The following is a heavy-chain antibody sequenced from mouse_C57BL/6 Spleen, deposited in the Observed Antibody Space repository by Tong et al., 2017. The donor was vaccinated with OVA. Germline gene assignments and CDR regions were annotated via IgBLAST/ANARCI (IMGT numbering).Heavy chain of an antibody. CDR1: GFTFSSYA. D-gene: IGHD2-14*01. CDR3: ARSGVRRDAMDY. V-gene: IGHV5-17*02. Sequence: EVQLQESGGGLVKPGGSLKLSCAASGFTFSSYAMSWVRQTPEKGLEWVAYISSGSSTIYYADTVKGRFTISRDNPKNTLFLQMTSLRSEDTAMYYCARSGVRRDAMDYWGQGTSVTVSS. J-gene: IGHJ4*01. CDR2: ISSGSSTI.